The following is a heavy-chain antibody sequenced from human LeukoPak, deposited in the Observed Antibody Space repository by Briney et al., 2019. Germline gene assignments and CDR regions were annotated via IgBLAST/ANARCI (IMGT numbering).Heavy chain of an antibody. CDR3: AGHHPRNTVDF. Sequence: SETLSLTCTVSGGSISSYYWSWIRQPPGKGLEWIAYISDIESINYNPSLKSRVTISLDTSKNQFSLKLSSVTAADTAVYYCAGHHPRNTVDFWGQGTLVTVSS. V-gene: IGHV4-59*08. D-gene: IGHD2/OR15-2a*01. CDR2: ISDIESI. J-gene: IGHJ4*02. CDR1: GGSISSYY.